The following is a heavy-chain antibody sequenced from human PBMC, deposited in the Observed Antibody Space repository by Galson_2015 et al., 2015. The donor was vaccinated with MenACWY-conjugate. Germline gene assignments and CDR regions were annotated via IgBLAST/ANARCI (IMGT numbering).Heavy chain of an antibody. J-gene: IGHJ3*02. D-gene: IGHD2-2*01. Sequence: SVKVSCKASGYTFTSYYMHWVRQAPGQGLEWMGIINPSGGSTSYAQKFQGRVTMTRDTSTSTVYMELSSLRSEDTAVYYCARGVYPRYCSSTSCPPSSEAFDIWGQGTMVTVSS. CDR2: INPSGGST. CDR1: GYTFTSYY. CDR3: ARGVYPRYCSSTSCPPSSEAFDI. V-gene: IGHV1-46*01.